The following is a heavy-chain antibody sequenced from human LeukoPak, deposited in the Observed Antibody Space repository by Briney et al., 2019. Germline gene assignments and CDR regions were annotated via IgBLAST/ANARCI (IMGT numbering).Heavy chain of an antibody. D-gene: IGHD6-6*01. CDR1: GGSISSGDYY. CDR3: ARRLPRGLIAARRGPSNWFDP. V-gene: IGHV4-30-4*08. J-gene: IGHJ5*02. Sequence: SETLSLTCTVSGGSISSGDYYWSWIRQPPGKGLEWIGYIYYSGSTYYNPSLKSRVTISVDTSKNQFSLKLSSVTAADTAVYYCARRLPRGLIAARRGPSNWFDPWGQGTLVTVSS. CDR2: IYYSGST.